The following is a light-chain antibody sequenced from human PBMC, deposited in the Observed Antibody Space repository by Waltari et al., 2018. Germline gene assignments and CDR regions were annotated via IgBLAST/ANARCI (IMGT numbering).Light chain of an antibody. V-gene: IGLV1-36*01. CDR1: SSNIGAHG. CDR2: NAD. J-gene: IGLJ1*01. CDR3: ATWDDRLNGYV. Sequence: QSVLTQPPSVSEAPKQMVTISCSGSSSNIGAHGLNWYQHLPGKAPKLLIYNADLLPSGVSDRFSGSQSGTSASLAISGLQSEDEADYYCATWDDRLNGYVFGTGTKVTVL.